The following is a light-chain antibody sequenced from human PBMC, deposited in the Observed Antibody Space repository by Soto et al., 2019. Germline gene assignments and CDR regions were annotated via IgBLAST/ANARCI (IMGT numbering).Light chain of an antibody. Sequence: AIRMTQSPSSFSASTGDIVTITCRASQGISSYLAWYQQKPGKAPKFLIYAASTLQSGVPSRFSGSGSGTDFTLTISYLQSEDSATYYCQQYYSYPLTFGQGTKVDIK. CDR2: AAS. J-gene: IGKJ1*01. V-gene: IGKV1-8*01. CDR3: QQYYSYPLT. CDR1: QGISSY.